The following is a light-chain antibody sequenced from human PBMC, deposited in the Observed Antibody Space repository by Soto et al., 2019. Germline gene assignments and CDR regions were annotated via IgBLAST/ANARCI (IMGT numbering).Light chain of an antibody. CDR1: QSVSSN. J-gene: IGKJ1*01. CDR3: QQYNNWPQT. Sequence: QSPATLSVSPGERATFSCRASQSVSSNLAWYQQKPGQAPRPLIYGASTRATGIPARFSGSGSGTEFTLTISSLQSEDFAVYYCQQYNNWPQTFGQGTKVDIK. CDR2: GAS. V-gene: IGKV3-15*01.